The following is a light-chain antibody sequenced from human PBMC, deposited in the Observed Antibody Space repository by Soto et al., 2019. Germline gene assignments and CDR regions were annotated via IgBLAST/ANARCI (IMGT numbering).Light chain of an antibody. J-gene: IGKJ1*01. CDR2: GAS. CDR3: QQYNNWPTWT. V-gene: IGKV3-20*01. CDR1: QSVSSSY. Sequence: EIVLTQSPGTLSLSPGERATRSCRASQSVSSSYLAWYQQKPGQAPRLLIYGASRRATGIPDRFSGSESGTDFTLTISSLQAEDSAVYFCQQYNNWPTWTFGQGTKVDIK.